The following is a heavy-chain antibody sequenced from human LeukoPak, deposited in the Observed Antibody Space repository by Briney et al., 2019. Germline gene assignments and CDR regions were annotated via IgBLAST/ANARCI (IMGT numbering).Heavy chain of an antibody. D-gene: IGHD5-12*01. V-gene: IGHV3-74*01. Sequence: GGSLRLSCAASGFSIRGHWMHWVRQAPGKGLMWVSRIKSDGSWTNYADSVRGRFTISRDNAKNTLFLQMVGLRAEDTAIYYCVRDGDAYDFDLWGQGILVTVSS. J-gene: IGHJ4*02. CDR3: VRDGDAYDFDL. CDR2: IKSDGSWT. CDR1: GFSIRGHW.